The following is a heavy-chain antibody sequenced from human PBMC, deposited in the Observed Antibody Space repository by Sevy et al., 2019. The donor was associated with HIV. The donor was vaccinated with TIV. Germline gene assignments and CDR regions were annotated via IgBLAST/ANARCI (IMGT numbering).Heavy chain of an antibody. CDR1: GFTFRNYW. D-gene: IGHD6-13*01. CDR3: AREGVAAGAAFDM. Sequence: GGSLRLSCAASGFTFRNYWMHWVRQAPGKGLVWVSRINGDGITTNYADAVKGRFTISRDYAKNTLILQMNSLRDEDTAIYYCAREGVAAGAAFDMWGQGTMVTVSS. J-gene: IGHJ3*02. V-gene: IGHV3-74*01. CDR2: INGDGITT.